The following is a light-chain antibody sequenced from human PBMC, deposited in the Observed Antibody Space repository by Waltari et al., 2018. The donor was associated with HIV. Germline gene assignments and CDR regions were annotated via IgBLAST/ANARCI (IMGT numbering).Light chain of an antibody. CDR1: QSVTNNY. J-gene: IGKJ2*03. CDR3: QQYVSTVYS. CDR2: DAT. Sequence: ETVLTHSPGTLSLSPGDSATLSCRASQSVTNNYLAWYQQRPRQAPRLLIYDATTRATGIPDRFSGTGSGTDFTLTISRLEPEDFAVYYCQQYVSTVYSFGQGTKLEIK. V-gene: IGKV3-20*01.